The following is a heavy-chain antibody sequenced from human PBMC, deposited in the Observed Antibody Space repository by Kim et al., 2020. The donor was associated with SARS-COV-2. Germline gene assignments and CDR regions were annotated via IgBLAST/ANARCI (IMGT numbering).Heavy chain of an antibody. J-gene: IGHJ6*02. D-gene: IGHD6-19*01. CDR3: VKESSGWYGYYYGMDV. V-gene: IGHV3-64D*06. Sequence: SVKGRFTISRDNSKNTLYLQMSSLRAEDTAVYYCVKESSGWYGYYYGMDVWGQGTTVTVSS.